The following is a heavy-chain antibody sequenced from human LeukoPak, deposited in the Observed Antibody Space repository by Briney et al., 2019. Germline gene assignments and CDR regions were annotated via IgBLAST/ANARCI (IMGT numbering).Heavy chain of an antibody. CDR1: GFTFSSYG. V-gene: IGHV3-30*18. CDR2: ISYDGSNK. D-gene: IGHD3-10*01. Sequence: GGSLRLSCAASGFTFSSYGMHWVRQAPGKGLEWVAVISYDGSNKYYADSVKGRFTISRDNSKNTLYLQMNSLSAEDTAVYYCAKDSRFAPFDYWGQGTLVTVSS. J-gene: IGHJ4*02. CDR3: AKDSRFAPFDY.